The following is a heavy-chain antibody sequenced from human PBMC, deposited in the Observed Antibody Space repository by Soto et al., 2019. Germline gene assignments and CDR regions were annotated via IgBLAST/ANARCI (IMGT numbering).Heavy chain of an antibody. CDR1: GFTFSNYA. D-gene: IGHD2-15*01. V-gene: IGHV3-23*01. CDR2: VSGSGSST. J-gene: IGHJ3*02. Sequence: EVQLLESGGGLVQPGGSLRLSCAVSGFTFSNYAMNWVRQAPGKGLEWVSVVSGSGSSTYYADSVKGRFTISRDNSKNTLYLQMNRLRAEDTAVYYCARRSPSWAFDTWGQGTMVTVSS. CDR3: ARRSPSWAFDT.